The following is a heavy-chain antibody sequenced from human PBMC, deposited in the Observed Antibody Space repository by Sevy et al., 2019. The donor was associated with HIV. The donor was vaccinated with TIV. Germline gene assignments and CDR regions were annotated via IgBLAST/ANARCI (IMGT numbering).Heavy chain of an antibody. CDR2: LSFGCGEI. J-gene: IGHJ4*02. CDR3: AREGCTKPHDY. CDR1: GFTFSKYS. Sequence: GGSLRLSCAASGFTFSKYSMSWVRQPPGKGLEWVSTLSFGCGEINYADSVKGRFTISRDNSKSWVYLQMNNLIPEETAVYYCAREGCTKPHDYWGQGTLVTVSS. V-gene: IGHV3-23*01. D-gene: IGHD2-8*01.